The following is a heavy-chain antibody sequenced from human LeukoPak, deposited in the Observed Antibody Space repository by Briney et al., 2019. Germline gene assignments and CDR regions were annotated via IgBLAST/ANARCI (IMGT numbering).Heavy chain of an antibody. J-gene: IGHJ5*02. V-gene: IGHV1-18*01. Sequence: ASVKVSCKASGYIFINYGISWVRQAPGQGLEWMGWISANNANTNYAQVFQGRVRMTTDTSTSTAYMELTSLGPDDTAVYYCARGHMIVVVNWFDPWGQGTLVTVSS. D-gene: IGHD3-22*01. CDR1: GYIFINYG. CDR2: ISANNANT. CDR3: ARGHMIVVVNWFDP.